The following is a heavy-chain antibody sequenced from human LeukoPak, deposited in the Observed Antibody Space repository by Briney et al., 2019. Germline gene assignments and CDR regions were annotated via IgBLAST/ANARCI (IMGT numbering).Heavy chain of an antibody. J-gene: IGHJ5*02. Sequence: PGGSLRLSCAASGFTFSSYAMGWVRQAPGKGLEWVSAISGSGGSTYYADSVKGRFTISRDNSKNTLYLQMNSLRAEDTAVYYCAKDLRGDCSSTSCRPEFDPWGQGTLVTVSS. D-gene: IGHD2-2*01. CDR2: ISGSGGST. CDR3: AKDLRGDCSSTSCRPEFDP. CDR1: GFTFSSYA. V-gene: IGHV3-23*01.